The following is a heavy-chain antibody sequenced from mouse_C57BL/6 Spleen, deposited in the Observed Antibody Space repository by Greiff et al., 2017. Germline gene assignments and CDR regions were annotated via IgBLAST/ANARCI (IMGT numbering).Heavy chain of an antibody. CDR2: IDPEDGET. D-gene: IGHD1-1*01. J-gene: IGHJ1*03. CDR1: GFNIKDYY. Sequence: DVKLVESGAELVKPGASVKLSCTASGFNIKDYYMHWVKQRTEQGLEWIGRIDPEDGETKYAPKFQGKATITADPSSNTAYLQLSSLTSEDTAVYYCAPYYYGSSSLGYFDVWGTGTTVTVSS. V-gene: IGHV14-2*01. CDR3: APYYYGSSSLGYFDV.